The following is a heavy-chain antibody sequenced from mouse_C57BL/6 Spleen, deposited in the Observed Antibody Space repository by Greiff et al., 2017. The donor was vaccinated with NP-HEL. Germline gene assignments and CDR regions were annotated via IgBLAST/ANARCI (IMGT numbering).Heavy chain of an antibody. J-gene: IGHJ1*03. Sequence: VQLQQSGPELVKPGASVKISCKASGYSFTGYYMNWVKQSPEKSLEWIGEINPSTGGTTYNQKFKAKATLTVDKSSSTAYMQLKSLTSEDSAVYYCARGRYFEVWGTGTTVTVSS. CDR3: ARGRYFEV. CDR1: GYSFTGYY. CDR2: INPSTGGT. V-gene: IGHV1-42*01.